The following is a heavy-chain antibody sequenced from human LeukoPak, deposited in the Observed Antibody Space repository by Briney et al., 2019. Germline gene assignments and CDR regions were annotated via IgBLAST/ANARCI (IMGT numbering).Heavy chain of an antibody. Sequence: ASVTISCKTSVYAVSDYYLHWVRQAPGQGLEWMGWINPNNGGTKYAQKFQGRVSMTRDTSINTAYVEVNRLRPDDTAVYFCTRDYDTIFGVVLPFDYWGQGTLVTVSS. V-gene: IGHV1-2*02. CDR2: INPNNGGT. CDR1: VYAVSDYY. CDR3: TRDYDTIFGVVLPFDY. J-gene: IGHJ4*02. D-gene: IGHD3-3*01.